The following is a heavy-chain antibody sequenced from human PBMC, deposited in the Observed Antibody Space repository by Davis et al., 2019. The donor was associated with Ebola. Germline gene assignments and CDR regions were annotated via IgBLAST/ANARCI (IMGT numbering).Heavy chain of an antibody. J-gene: IGHJ4*02. CDR2: IRSKANSYAT. D-gene: IGHD6-13*01. Sequence: GESLKISCAASGFTFSGSAMHWVRQASGKGLEWVGRIRSKANSYATAYAASVKGRFTISRDDSKNTAYLQMNSLKTEDTAVYYCTRTYSSSWYNYWGQGTLVTVSS. CDR1: GFTFSGSA. V-gene: IGHV3-73*01. CDR3: TRTYSSSWYNY.